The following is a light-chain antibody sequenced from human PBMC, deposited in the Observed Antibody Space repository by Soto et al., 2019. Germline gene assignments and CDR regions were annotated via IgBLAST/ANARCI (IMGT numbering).Light chain of an antibody. CDR3: QQYNSYSFT. V-gene: IGKV1-5*03. CDR1: QSISSW. Sequence: DIQMTQSPSTLSASVGDRVTITCRASQSISSWLGWYQQKPGKAPKLLIYKASSLESGVPSRFSGSGSGTEFTLTISSLQPDDFATYYCQQYNSYSFTFGPGTKVDIK. CDR2: KAS. J-gene: IGKJ3*01.